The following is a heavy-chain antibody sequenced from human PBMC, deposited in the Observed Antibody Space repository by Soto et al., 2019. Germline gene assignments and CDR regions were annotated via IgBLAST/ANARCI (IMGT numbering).Heavy chain of an antibody. CDR1: GFIFNTYG. D-gene: IGHD2-2*01. CDR3: AKGQHCSTTSCYFYFYGMDV. J-gene: IGHJ6*02. Sequence: GGSLRLSCAASGFIFNTYGMHWGRQAPCKGLEWVAVISYDGSNKYYAGSVKGRLTISRDNSKNTLYLQMNSLRAEDTAVYYCAKGQHCSTTSCYFYFYGMDVWGQGTKVTVS. CDR2: ISYDGSNK. V-gene: IGHV3-30*18.